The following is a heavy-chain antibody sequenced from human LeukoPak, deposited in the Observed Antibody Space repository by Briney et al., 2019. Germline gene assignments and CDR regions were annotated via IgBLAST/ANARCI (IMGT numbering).Heavy chain of an antibody. D-gene: IGHD3-3*01. CDR3: AKSAPPQYYDFWSGSFNPYFDY. CDR2: IRSSSNII. J-gene: IGHJ4*02. Sequence: GGSLRLSCAASGFTFSSYSMNWVRQAPGKGLEWVSYIRSSSNIIYYADSVKGRFTISRDNSKNTLYLQMNSLRAEDTAVYYCAKSAPPQYYDFWSGSFNPYFDYWGQGTLVTVSS. V-gene: IGHV3-48*01. CDR1: GFTFSSYS.